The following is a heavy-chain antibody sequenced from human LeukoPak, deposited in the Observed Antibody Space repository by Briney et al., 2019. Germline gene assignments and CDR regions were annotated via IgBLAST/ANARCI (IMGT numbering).Heavy chain of an antibody. D-gene: IGHD6-19*01. CDR2: FYFDGST. Sequence: PSETLSLTCTVSGGSISSTSYYWGWIRQPPGKGLEWIGSFYFDGSTYYNPSLKSRVTISVDTSKNQFSLKLNSVTAADTAVYYCARRQWLVDWSYFDNWGQGTLVTVSS. V-gene: IGHV4-39*01. J-gene: IGHJ4*02. CDR1: GGSISSTSYY. CDR3: ARRQWLVDWSYFDN.